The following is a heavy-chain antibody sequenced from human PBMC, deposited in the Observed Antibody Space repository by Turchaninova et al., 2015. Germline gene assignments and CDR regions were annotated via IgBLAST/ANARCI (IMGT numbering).Heavy chain of an antibody. Sequence: QLQLQESGPGLVKPSETLSLTCTVSGGSISGTTYHWGWIRQPPGKGLEWIGIVYYSGRTDYNPSLKSRVIISKDTSKNQFSLKLSSVTASDTAVYYCASLTTVTFDFWGQGTLVTVSS. V-gene: IGHV4-39*01. CDR2: VYYSGRT. CDR1: GGSISGTTYH. J-gene: IGHJ4*02. D-gene: IGHD4-17*01. CDR3: ASLTTVTFDF.